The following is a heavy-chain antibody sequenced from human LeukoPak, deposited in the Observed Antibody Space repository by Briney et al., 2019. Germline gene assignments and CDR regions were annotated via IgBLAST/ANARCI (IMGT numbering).Heavy chain of an antibody. Sequence: KPSETLSLTCTVSSGSVNSGSYHWDWLRQPPGKGLEWFGYIYYSGSTNYNPSLKSRVTISVDTAKNQLSLKLSSVTAADTAVYYCARRAGYTSSWYEYWGQGTLVTVSA. V-gene: IGHV4-61*01. CDR2: IYYSGST. J-gene: IGHJ4*02. CDR1: SGSVNSGSYH. D-gene: IGHD6-13*01. CDR3: ARRAGYTSSWYEY.